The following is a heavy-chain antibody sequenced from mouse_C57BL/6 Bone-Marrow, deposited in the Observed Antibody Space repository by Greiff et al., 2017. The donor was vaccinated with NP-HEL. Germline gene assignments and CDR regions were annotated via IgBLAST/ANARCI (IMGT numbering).Heavy chain of an antibody. V-gene: IGHV1-80*01. CDR2: IYPGDGDT. CDR1: GYAFSSYW. CDR3: ARSREHGGSSPFDY. J-gene: IGHJ2*01. D-gene: IGHD1-1*01. Sequence: QVQLQQSGAELVKPGASVKISCKASGYAFSSYWMNWVKQRPGKGLEWIGQIYPGDGDTNYNGKFKGKAKLPADKSSSTAYMQLSRRTPEDSAVYFCARSREHGGSSPFDYWGQGTTLTVSS.